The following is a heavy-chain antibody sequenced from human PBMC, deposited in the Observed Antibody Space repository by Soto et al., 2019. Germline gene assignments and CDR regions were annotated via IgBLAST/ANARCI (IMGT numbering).Heavy chain of an antibody. CDR1: GFTFSDYY. CDR3: ARVRILWFGELLYFDY. J-gene: IGHJ4*02. D-gene: IGHD3-10*01. V-gene: IGHV3-11*01. CDR2: ISSSGSTI. Sequence: GGSLRLSCAASGFTFSDYYMSWILQAPWKGLEWVSYISSSGSTIYYADSVKGRFTISRDNAKNSLYLQMNSLRAEDTAVYYCARVRILWFGELLYFDYWGQGTLVTVSS.